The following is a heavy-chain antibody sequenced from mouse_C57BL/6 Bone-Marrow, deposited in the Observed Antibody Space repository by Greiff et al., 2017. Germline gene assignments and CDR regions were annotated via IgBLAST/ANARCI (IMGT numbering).Heavy chain of an antibody. CDR3: ARWGWLLR. Sequence: QVQLKQPGAELVMPGASVKLSCKASGYTFTSYWMPWVKQRPGQGLEWIGEIDPSDSYTNYNQKFKGKSTLTVDKSSSTAYMQLSSLTSEDSAVYYCARWGWLLRWGTGTTVTVSS. V-gene: IGHV1-69*01. CDR1: GYTFTSYW. D-gene: IGHD2-3*01. CDR2: IDPSDSYT. J-gene: IGHJ1*03.